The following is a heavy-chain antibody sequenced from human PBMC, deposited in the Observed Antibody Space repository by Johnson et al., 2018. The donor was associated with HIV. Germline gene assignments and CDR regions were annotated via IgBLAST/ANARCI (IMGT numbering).Heavy chain of an antibody. D-gene: IGHD6-19*01. CDR1: GFTFSSYA. Sequence: QVQLVESGGGVVQPGRSLRLSCAASGFTFSSYAMHWVRQAPGKGLEWVAVISYDGSNKYYADSVKGRFTISRDNSKNTLYLQMNSLRDEDTALYYCAKDERAGQWLVLAFDIWGQGTMVTVSS. V-gene: IGHV3-30-3*01. CDR3: AKDERAGQWLVLAFDI. J-gene: IGHJ3*02. CDR2: ISYDGSNK.